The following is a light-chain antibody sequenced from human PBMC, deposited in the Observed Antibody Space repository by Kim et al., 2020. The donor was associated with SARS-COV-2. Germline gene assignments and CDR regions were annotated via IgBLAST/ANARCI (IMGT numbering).Light chain of an antibody. CDR1: SSNIGTGYD. Sequence: QSVLTQPPSVSGAPVQRVTISCTGSSSNIGTGYDVHWYQQLPGTAPKLLIYGDSNRPTGVPDRFSGSRSGASASLVITGLQAEDEADYYCQSYDNSLSGSWVLGGGTQLTVL. CDR3: QSYDNSLSGSWV. J-gene: IGLJ3*02. CDR2: GDS. V-gene: IGLV1-40*01.